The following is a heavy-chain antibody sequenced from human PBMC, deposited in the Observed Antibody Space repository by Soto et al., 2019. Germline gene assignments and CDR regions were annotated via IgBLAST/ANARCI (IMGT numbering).Heavy chain of an antibody. Sequence: SLRLSCAASGFTFSSYGMHWVRQAPGKGLEWVAVISYDGSNKYYADSVKGRFTISRDNSKNTLYLQMNSLRAEDTAVYYCAKDDVSGWYRGYYYGMDVWGQGTTVTVSS. CDR2: ISYDGSNK. CDR1: GFTFSSYG. CDR3: AKDDVSGWYRGYYYGMDV. V-gene: IGHV3-30*18. D-gene: IGHD6-19*01. J-gene: IGHJ6*02.